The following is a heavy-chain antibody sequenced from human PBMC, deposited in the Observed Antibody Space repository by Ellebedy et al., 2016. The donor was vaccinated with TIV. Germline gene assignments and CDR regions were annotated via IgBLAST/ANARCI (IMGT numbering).Heavy chain of an antibody. J-gene: IGHJ6*02. CDR2: INHSTT. V-gene: IGHV4-61*05. D-gene: IGHD3-3*01. Sequence: MPSETLSLTCSVSGGSVSSTRYYWAWIRQTPGKGLEWIGEINHSTTNYNPSLKSRVTISIDASKNQFSLNLISVTAADTGVYYCARGQGYWSGYGMDVWGQGTTATVSS. CDR3: ARGQGYWSGYGMDV. CDR1: GGSVSSTRYY.